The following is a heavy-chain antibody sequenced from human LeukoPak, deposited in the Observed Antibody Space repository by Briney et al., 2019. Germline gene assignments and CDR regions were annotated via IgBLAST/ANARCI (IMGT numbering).Heavy chain of an antibody. CDR2: TWCGSKWNN. D-gene: IGHD1-14*01. CDR3: ARGRNSAFDY. Sequence: SQTLSLTCAISGDFISSNSVAWNWIRQSPSRGLEWLGRTWCGSKWNNDYALSVKSRITINPDTSKNHFSLQLNSVTPEDTAVYYCARGRNSAFDYWGQGTLVTVSS. CDR1: GDFISSNSVA. V-gene: IGHV6-1*01. J-gene: IGHJ4*02.